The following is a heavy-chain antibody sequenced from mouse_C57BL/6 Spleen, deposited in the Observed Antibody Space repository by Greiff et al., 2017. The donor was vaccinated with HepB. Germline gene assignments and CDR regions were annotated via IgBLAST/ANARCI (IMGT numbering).Heavy chain of an antibody. Sequence: EVMLVESVAELVRPGASVKLSCTASGFNIKNTYMHWVKQRPEQGLEWIGRIDPANGNTKYAPKFQGKATITADTSSNTAYLQLSSLTSEDTAIYYCARRDGYPYYFDYWGQGTTLTVSS. D-gene: IGHD2-3*01. CDR3: ARRDGYPYYFDY. CDR2: IDPANGNT. V-gene: IGHV14-3*01. CDR1: GFNIKNTY. J-gene: IGHJ2*01.